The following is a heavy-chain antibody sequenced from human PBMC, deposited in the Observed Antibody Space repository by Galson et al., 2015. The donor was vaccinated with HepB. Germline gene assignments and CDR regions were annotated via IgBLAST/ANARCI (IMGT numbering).Heavy chain of an antibody. CDR1: GFALTTSAMR. V-gene: IGHV2-70*04. CDR2: IDGDDEK. J-gene: IGHJ6*02. Sequence: PALVKPTQTLTLTCTFSGFALTTSAMRVSWIRQPPGKALEWLARIDGDDEKFYTTSLKTRLTISKDTSKNQVVLTMTNMDPVDTATYYCARMFRAVGGAHGMDVWGQGTAVTVSS. CDR3: ARMFRAVGGAHGMDV. D-gene: IGHD6-19*01.